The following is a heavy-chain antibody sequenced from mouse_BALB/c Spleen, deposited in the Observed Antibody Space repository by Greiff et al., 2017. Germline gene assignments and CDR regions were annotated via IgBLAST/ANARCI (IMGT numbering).Heavy chain of an antibody. V-gene: IGHV1-4*02. Sequence: VKLVESAAELARPGASVKMSCKASGYTFTSYTMHWVKQRPGQGLEWIGYINPSSGYTEYNQKFKDKTTLTADKSSSTAYMQLSSLTSEDSAVYYCARLRRVFDYWGQGTTLTVSS. CDR3: ARLRRVFDY. CDR2: INPSSGYT. J-gene: IGHJ2*01. D-gene: IGHD2-12*01. CDR1: GYTFTSYT.